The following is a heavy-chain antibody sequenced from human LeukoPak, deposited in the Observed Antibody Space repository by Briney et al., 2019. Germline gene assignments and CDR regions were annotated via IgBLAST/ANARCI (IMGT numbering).Heavy chain of an antibody. CDR2: ISSSSSTI. CDR1: GFTFSSYS. J-gene: IGHJ3*02. V-gene: IGHV3-48*01. D-gene: IGHD6-19*01. Sequence: GGSLRLSCAASGFTFSSYSMNWVRQAPGKGLEWVSYISSSSSTIYYADSVKGRFTISRDNAKNSLYLQMNSLRAEDTAVYYCARAGDKWLVKALADAFDIWGQGTMVTVSS. CDR3: ARAGDKWLVKALADAFDI.